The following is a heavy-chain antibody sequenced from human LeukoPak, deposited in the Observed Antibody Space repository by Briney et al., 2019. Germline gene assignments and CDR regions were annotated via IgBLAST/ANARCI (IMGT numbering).Heavy chain of an antibody. CDR2: IYYSGST. D-gene: IGHD4-17*01. J-gene: IGHJ5*02. CDR1: GGSISSYY. Sequence: PSETLSLTCTVSGGSISSYYWSWIRQPPGKGLEWIGYIYYSGSTNYNPSLKSRVTISVDTSKNQFSLKLSSVTAADTAVHYCAGTTVRGNWFDPWGQGTLVTVSS. CDR3: AGTTVRGNWFDP. V-gene: IGHV4-59*01.